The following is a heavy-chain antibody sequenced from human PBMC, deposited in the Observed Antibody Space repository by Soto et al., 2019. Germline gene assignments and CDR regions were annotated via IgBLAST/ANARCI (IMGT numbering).Heavy chain of an antibody. CDR2: ISYDGSNK. D-gene: IGHD1-26*01. V-gene: IGHV3-30*18. J-gene: IGHJ4*02. CDR1: GFTFSSYG. CDR3: AKAVYSGSYSDY. Sequence: QVQLVESGGGVVQPGRSLRLSCAASGFTFSSYGMHWVRQAPGKGLEWVAVISYDGSNKYYADSVKGRFTISRDNSKNTLYLQMNSLRAEDTAVYYCAKAVYSGSYSDYWGQGTLVTVSS.